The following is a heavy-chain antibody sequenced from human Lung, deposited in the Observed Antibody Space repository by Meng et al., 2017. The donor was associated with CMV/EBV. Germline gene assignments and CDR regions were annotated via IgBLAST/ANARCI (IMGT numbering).Heavy chain of an antibody. CDR1: GFTFSHYK. CDR2: ISRSDNTK. J-gene: IGHJ4*02. CDR3: ARSDSYGDCDS. V-gene: IGHV3-48*03. Sequence: GGSLRLXCAASGFTFSHYKMNWVRQAPGKGLEWVSYISRSDNTKDYADSVKGRFTISRDNAKNSLYLHMNSLRADDTAVYYCARSDSYGDCDSWGQGTLVTVSS. D-gene: IGHD5-18*01.